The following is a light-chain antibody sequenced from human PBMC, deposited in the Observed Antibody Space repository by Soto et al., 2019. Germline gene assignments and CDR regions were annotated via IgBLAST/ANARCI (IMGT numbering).Light chain of an antibody. CDR3: CAYVGARSYV. Sequence: QSALTQPASLSGSPGQSITISCTGTNNLVSWYQQHPGKAPKVVVYEVTKRPSGVSNRFSGSNSGGTASLTISGLQAKDEASYFCCAYVGARSYVFGPGTKVTVL. CDR2: EVT. V-gene: IGLV2-23*02. J-gene: IGLJ1*01. CDR1: NNL.